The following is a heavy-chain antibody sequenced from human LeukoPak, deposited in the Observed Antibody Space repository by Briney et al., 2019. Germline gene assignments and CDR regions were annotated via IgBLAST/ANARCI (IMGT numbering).Heavy chain of an antibody. V-gene: IGHV3-30*02. Sequence: GGSLRLSCAASGFTFSSCGMHWVRQAPGKGLEWVAFIRYDGSNKYYADSVKGRFTISRDNSKTTLYLQMNSLRAEDTAVYYCAKGSQTYCSSTSCYKDYWGQGTLVTVSS. CDR2: IRYDGSNK. D-gene: IGHD2-2*01. J-gene: IGHJ4*02. CDR3: AKGSQTYCSSTSCYKDY. CDR1: GFTFSSCG.